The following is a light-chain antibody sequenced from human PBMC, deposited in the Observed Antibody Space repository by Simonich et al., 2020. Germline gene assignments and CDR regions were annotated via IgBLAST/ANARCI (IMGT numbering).Light chain of an antibody. CDR1: QSVLYSSNNKNY. V-gene: IGKV4-1*01. CDR3: QQYYSTPYT. Sequence: DIVMTQSPDSLAVSLGERATINSKSSQSVLYSSNNKNYVAWYQQKPGQPPKLLIYWASTRESVVPDRFSGSGSGTDFTLTISSLQAEDVAVYYCQQYYSTPYTFGQGTKLEIK. J-gene: IGKJ2*01. CDR2: WAS.